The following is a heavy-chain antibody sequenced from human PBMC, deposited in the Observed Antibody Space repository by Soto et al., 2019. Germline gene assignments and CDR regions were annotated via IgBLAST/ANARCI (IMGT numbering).Heavy chain of an antibody. V-gene: IGHV4-30-4*01. CDR1: GASISSDDHY. Sequence: SETLSLTCTVSGASISSDDHYWSWTRQPPGRGLEWIGYIFYSGSTDYSPSLQSRASISVDTSKNQFSLRLTSVTAADTAVYFCAGELFYYXXXXXXXXXXXXXGXXXXVTXXS. J-gene: IGHJ4*03. CDR2: IFYSGST. D-gene: IGHD3-16*01. CDR3: AGELFYYXXXXXXXXXXXX.